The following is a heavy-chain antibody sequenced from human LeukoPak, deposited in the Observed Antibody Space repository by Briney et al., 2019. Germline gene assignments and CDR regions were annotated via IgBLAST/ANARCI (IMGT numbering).Heavy chain of an antibody. J-gene: IGHJ3*02. CDR1: GGSISSHY. CDR2: IYYSGST. D-gene: IGHD1-14*01. Sequence: PSETLSLTCTVYGGSISSHYWSWIRQPPGKGLEWIGYIYYSGSTNYNPSLKSRVTISVDTSKNQFSLKLSSVTAADTAVYYCASTAENLNAFDIWGQGTMVTVSS. V-gene: IGHV4-59*11. CDR3: ASTAENLNAFDI.